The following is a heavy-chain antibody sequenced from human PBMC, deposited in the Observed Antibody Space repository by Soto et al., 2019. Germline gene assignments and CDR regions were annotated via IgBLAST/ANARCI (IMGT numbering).Heavy chain of an antibody. Sequence: QVQLVQSGAEVKKPGASVKVSCKASGYTFTSYGISGVRQAPGQGREGMGWISAYNVNTNYAQKLQGRVTMTTDTPTSRDYMELTSLRSDDTAGYYCARVSSGAAFDLWGQGTIVTVSS. CDR2: ISAYNVNT. V-gene: IGHV1-18*01. CDR3: ARVSSGAAFDL. CDR1: GYTFTSYG. D-gene: IGHD3-10*01. J-gene: IGHJ3*01.